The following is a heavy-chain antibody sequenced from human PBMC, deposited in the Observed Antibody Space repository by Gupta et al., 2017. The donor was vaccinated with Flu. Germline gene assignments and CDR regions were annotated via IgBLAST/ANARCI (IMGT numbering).Heavy chain of an antibody. CDR1: VFTFSSYA. V-gene: IGHV3-23*01. CDR3: AKDGGGGYCTNGVCYPTKPFDY. CDR2: IRGSGGST. Sequence: EVQLLESGGGLVQPGGSLRLSCAASVFTFSSYAMSWANQAPGKRLEWVSAIRGSGGSTYYADSVKGRFTISRDNSKNTLYLQMNSLRAEDTAVYYCAKDGGGGYCTNGVCYPTKPFDYWGQGTLVTVSS. J-gene: IGHJ4*02. D-gene: IGHD2-8*01.